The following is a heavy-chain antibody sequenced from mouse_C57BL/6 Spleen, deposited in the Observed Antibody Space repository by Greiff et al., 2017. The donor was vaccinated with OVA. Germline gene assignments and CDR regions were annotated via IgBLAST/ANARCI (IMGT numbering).Heavy chain of an antibody. V-gene: IGHV1-26*01. J-gene: IGHJ4*01. CDR1: GYTFTDYY. CDR2: INPNNGGT. D-gene: IGHD3-3*01. CDR3: ARGGRGYAMDY. Sequence: VQLQQSGPELVKPGASVKISCKASGYTFTDYYMNWVKQSPGKSLEWIGDINPNNGGTSYNQKFKGKATLTVDKSSSTAYLELRSLTSEDSAVYCCARGGRGYAMDYWGQGTSVTVSS.